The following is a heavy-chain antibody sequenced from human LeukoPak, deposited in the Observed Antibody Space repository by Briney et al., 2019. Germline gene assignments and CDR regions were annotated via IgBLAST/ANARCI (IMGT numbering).Heavy chain of an antibody. D-gene: IGHD6-13*01. CDR1: GFTFSSYW. CDR2: INSDGSST. V-gene: IGHV3-74*01. CDR3: ASQRLYSSSIYYMDV. J-gene: IGHJ6*03. Sequence: PGGSLRLSCGASGFTFSSYWMQWVRQAPGKGLVWVSRINSDGSSTSYADSVKGRFTISRDNAKNTLYQQMNSLRAEDTAVYYCASQRLYSSSIYYMDVWGKGTTVTVSS.